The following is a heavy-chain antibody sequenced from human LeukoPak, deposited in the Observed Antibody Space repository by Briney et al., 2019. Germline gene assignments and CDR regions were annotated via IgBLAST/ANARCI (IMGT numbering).Heavy chain of an antibody. CDR1: GGTFSSYA. CDR2: IIPIFGIA. D-gene: IGHD6-19*01. Sequence: LVASVKVSCKASGGTFSSYAISWVRQAPGQGLEWMGGIIPIFGIANYAQKFQGRVTITADKSTSTAYMELSSLRSEDTAVYYCARGIAVAGNRHHGMDVWGQGATVTVSS. CDR3: ARGIAVAGNRHHGMDV. J-gene: IGHJ6*02. V-gene: IGHV1-69*10.